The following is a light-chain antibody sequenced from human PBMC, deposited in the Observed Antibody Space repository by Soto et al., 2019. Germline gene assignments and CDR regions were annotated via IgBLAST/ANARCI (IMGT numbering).Light chain of an antibody. J-gene: IGKJ5*01. CDR1: QSVSSSY. CDR3: QQYNNWPPIT. V-gene: IGKV3-20*01. Sequence: EIVLTQSPGTLSLSPGERATLSCSASQSVSSSYLAWYQQKPGQAPRLLIYGASNRATGIPARFSGSGSGTDFTLTISSLEPEDFAVYYCQQYNNWPPITFGQGTRLEIK. CDR2: GAS.